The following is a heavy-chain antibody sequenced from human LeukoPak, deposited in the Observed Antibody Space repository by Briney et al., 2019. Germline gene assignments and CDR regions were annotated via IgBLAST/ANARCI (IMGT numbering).Heavy chain of an antibody. D-gene: IGHD6-19*01. J-gene: IGHJ6*02. Sequence: SQTLSLTCAISGDSVSSNSAAWNWIRQSPSRGLEWLGRTYYRSKWYNDYAVSVKSRITINPDTSKNQFSLQLNSVTPEDTAVYYCAREGSSGWYLNYYYYGMDAWGQGTTVTVSS. CDR3: AREGSSGWYLNYYYYGMDA. CDR1: GDSVSSNSAA. CDR2: TYYRSKWYN. V-gene: IGHV6-1*01.